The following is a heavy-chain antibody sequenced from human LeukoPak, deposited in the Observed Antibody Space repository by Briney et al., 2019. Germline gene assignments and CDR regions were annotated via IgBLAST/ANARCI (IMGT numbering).Heavy chain of an antibody. CDR2: IYYSGST. CDR1: GGSISSSSYY. J-gene: IGHJ4*02. V-gene: IGHV4-61*01. CDR3: AREGNYYDSSGYHAFDY. D-gene: IGHD3-22*01. Sequence: NSSETLSLTCNVSGGSISSSSYYWSWIRQPPGKGLEWIGYIYYSGSTNYNPSLKSRVTISVDTSKNQFSLKLSSVTAADTAVYYCAREGNYYDSSGYHAFDYWGQGTLVTVSS.